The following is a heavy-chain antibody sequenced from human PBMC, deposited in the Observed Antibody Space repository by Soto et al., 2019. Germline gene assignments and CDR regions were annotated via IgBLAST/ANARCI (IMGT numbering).Heavy chain of an antibody. V-gene: IGHV4-30-4*01. CDR3: ASSGYCTNGVCYTLFDH. Sequence: QVQLQESGPGLVKPSQTLSLTCTVSGGSISSGDYYWSWIRQPPGKGLEWIGYIYYSGSTYYNPSLKSRVTISVDTSKNQFSLKLSSVTAADTAVYYCASSGYCTNGVCYTLFDHWGQGTLVTVSS. J-gene: IGHJ5*02. D-gene: IGHD2-8*01. CDR2: IYYSGST. CDR1: GGSISSGDYY.